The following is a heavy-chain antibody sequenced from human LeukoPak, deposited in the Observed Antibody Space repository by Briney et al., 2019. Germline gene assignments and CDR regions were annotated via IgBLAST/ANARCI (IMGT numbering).Heavy chain of an antibody. CDR2: MNPNSGNT. V-gene: IGHV1-8*01. Sequence: ASVKVSCKASGYTFTSCDINWVRQATGQGLEWMGWMNPNSGNTGYGQSSQGRITMTRDNSIGTAYMELSNLTSEDTAIYYCTRGSSGRRDNWGQGTLVTVSA. D-gene: IGHD6-19*01. J-gene: IGHJ4*02. CDR3: TRGSSGRRDN. CDR1: GYTFTSCD.